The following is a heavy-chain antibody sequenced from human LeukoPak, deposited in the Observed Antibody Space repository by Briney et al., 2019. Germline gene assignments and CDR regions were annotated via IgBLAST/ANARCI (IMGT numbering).Heavy chain of an antibody. J-gene: IGHJ4*02. Sequence: PGGSLRLSCAASGFTFSNHWMNWVRQAPGKGLEWVSYISSSGSSIYYADSVKGRFTISRDNAKNSLYLQLNSLRAEDTAVYYCARDSGSLDYWGQGTLVTVSS. CDR1: GFTFSNHW. V-gene: IGHV3-48*04. D-gene: IGHD1-26*01. CDR3: ARDSGSLDY. CDR2: ISSSGSSI.